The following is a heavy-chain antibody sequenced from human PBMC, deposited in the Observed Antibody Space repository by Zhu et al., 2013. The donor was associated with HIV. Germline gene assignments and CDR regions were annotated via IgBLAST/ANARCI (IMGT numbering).Heavy chain of an antibody. V-gene: IGHV1-69*01. D-gene: IGHD5-12*01. J-gene: IGHJ6*02. CDR3: ARVIRVATMGVGYYYGMDV. CDR2: IIPIFGTA. Sequence: QVQLVQSGAEVKKPGSSVKVSCKASGGTFSSYAISWVRQAPGQGLEWMGGIIPIFGTANYAQKFQGRVTITADESTSTAYMELSSLRSEDTAVYYCARVIRVATMGVGYYYGMDVWGQGTTVTVSS. CDR1: GGTFSSYA.